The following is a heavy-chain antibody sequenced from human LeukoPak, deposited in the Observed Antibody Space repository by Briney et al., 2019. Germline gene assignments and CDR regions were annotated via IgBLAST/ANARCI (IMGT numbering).Heavy chain of an antibody. CDR2: IYSGGST. D-gene: IGHD3-10*01. CDR3: ARGQSGTPHYYYGMDV. J-gene: IGHJ6*02. CDR1: GFTVSSNY. V-gene: IGHV3-53*01. Sequence: GGSLRLSCAASGFTVSSNYMSWVRQAPGKGLEWVSIIYSGGSTYYADSVKGRFTVSRDNSKNTLSLQMNSLREEDTAVYYCARGQSGTPHYYYGMDVWGQGTTVTVSS.